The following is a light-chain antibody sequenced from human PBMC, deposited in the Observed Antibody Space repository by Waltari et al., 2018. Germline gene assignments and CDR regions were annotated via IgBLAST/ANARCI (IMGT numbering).Light chain of an antibody. Sequence: QAVVTQEPSLTVSPGGTVTLTCSSSTGAVTSGHYPYWFQQKPGQAPRTLIYDTSNKHSWTPARFSDSLLGGKAALTLSGAQPEDEAEYYCLLSYSGARGVFGGGTKLTVL. CDR3: LLSYSGARGV. CDR2: DTS. J-gene: IGLJ2*01. V-gene: IGLV7-46*01. CDR1: TGAVTSGHY.